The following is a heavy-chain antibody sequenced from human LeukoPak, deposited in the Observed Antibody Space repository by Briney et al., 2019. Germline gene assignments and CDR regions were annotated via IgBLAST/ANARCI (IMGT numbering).Heavy chain of an antibody. Sequence: GGSLRLSCAASGFTFDDYAMHWVRQAPGKGLEWVSGISWNSGSIGYADSVKGRFTISRDNAKNSLYLQMNSLGAEGTALYYCAKDIVVVPAGSDAFDIWGQGTLVTVSS. J-gene: IGHJ3*02. CDR1: GFTFDDYA. D-gene: IGHD2-2*01. CDR3: AKDIVVVPAGSDAFDI. V-gene: IGHV3-9*01. CDR2: ISWNSGSI.